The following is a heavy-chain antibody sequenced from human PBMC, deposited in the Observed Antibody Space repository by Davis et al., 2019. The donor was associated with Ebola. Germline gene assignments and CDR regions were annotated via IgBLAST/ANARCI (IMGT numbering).Heavy chain of an antibody. CDR1: GYTFTSYP. D-gene: IGHD5-12*01. J-gene: IGHJ2*01. Sequence: ASVKVPCKASGYTFTSYPMHWVRQAPGQRLEWMGWINAGNGNTKYSQKFQGRVTITADESTSTAYMELSSLRSEDTAVYYCARAKGLATRNWYFDLWGRGTLVTVSS. CDR2: INAGNGNT. V-gene: IGHV1-3*01. CDR3: ARAKGLATRNWYFDL.